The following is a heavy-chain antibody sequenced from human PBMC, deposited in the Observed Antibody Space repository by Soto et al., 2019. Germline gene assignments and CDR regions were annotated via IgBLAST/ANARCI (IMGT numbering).Heavy chain of an antibody. CDR2: INHSGST. J-gene: IGHJ3*02. CDR1: GGSFSGYY. D-gene: IGHD2-15*01. Sequence: QVQLQQWGAGLLKPSETLSLTCAVYGGSFSGYYWRWIRQPPGKGLEWIGEINHSGSTNYNPYLKSRVTISVHKSKNQCYLKLSSVTAADTIQWVIVVVVAALLDAFDIWGQGTMVTVSS. CDR3: VVVVAALLDAFDI. V-gene: IGHV4-34*01.